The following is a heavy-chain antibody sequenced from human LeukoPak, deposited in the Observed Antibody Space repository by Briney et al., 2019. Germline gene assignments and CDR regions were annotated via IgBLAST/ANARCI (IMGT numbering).Heavy chain of an antibody. J-gene: IGHJ6*03. CDR1: GYSISSGYY. CDR2: IYHSGST. CDR3: ARHYRARYCSGGSCYSNAYYYYYMDV. Sequence: KPSETLSLTCAVSGYSISSGYYWGWIRQPPGKGLEWIGRIYHSGSTYYNPSLKSRVTISVDTSKNQFSLKLSSVTAADTAVYYCARHYRARYCSGGSCYSNAYYYYYMDVWGKGTTVTVSS. D-gene: IGHD2-15*01. V-gene: IGHV4-38-2*01.